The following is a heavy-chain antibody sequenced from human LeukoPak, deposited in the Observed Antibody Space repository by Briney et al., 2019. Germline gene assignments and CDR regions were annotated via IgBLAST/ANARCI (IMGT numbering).Heavy chain of an antibody. D-gene: IGHD6-19*01. CDR1: GGSISSSSYY. CDR2: IYYSGST. Sequence: PSETLSLTCTVSGGSISSSSYYWGWIRQPPGKGLEWIGSIYYSGSTYYNPSLKSRVTISVDTSKNQFSLKLSSVTAADTAVYYCARQRSGWYDPTDYWGQGTLVTVSS. CDR3: ARQRSGWYDPTDY. V-gene: IGHV4-39*01. J-gene: IGHJ4*02.